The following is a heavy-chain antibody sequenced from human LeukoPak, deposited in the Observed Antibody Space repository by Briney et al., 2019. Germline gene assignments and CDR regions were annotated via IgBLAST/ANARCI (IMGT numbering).Heavy chain of an antibody. Sequence: GESLKISCKGSGYTFTSYWIGWVRQMHGNGLEWMGIIYPGDSDTRYSPSFQGQVTISADKSISTAYMQWSSLKASDTATYYCARTAAAGAGSLYVYWGQGTLVTVSS. V-gene: IGHV5-51*01. J-gene: IGHJ4*02. D-gene: IGHD6-13*01. CDR2: IYPGDSDT. CDR1: GYTFTSYW. CDR3: ARTAAAGAGSLYVY.